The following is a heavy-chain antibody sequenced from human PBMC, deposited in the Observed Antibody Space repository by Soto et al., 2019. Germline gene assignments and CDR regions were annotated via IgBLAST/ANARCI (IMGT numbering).Heavy chain of an antibody. Sequence: SGPTLVNPTQTLTLTCTFSGFSLSTSGVGVGWIRQPPGKALEWLALIYWDDDKRYSPSLKSRLTITKDTSKNQVVLTMTNMDPVDTATYYCAHTKIFRGYCSSTSCYAEFDYWGQGTLVTVSS. J-gene: IGHJ4*02. CDR2: IYWDDDK. D-gene: IGHD2-2*01. CDR3: AHTKIFRGYCSSTSCYAEFDY. CDR1: GFSLSTSGVG. V-gene: IGHV2-5*02.